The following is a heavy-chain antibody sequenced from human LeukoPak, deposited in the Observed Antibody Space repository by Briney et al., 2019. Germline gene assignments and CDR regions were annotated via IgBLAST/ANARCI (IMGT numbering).Heavy chain of an antibody. Sequence: SETLSLTCAVYGGSFSGYYWSWIRQPPGKGLEWIGEINHSGSTNYNPSLKSRVTISVDTSKNQFSLKLSSVTAADTAVYYCARDAEYYYGSGSYSSGIDVWGQGTTVTVSS. D-gene: IGHD3-10*01. CDR3: ARDAEYYYGSGSYSSGIDV. J-gene: IGHJ6*02. CDR2: INHSGST. CDR1: GGSFSGYY. V-gene: IGHV4-34*01.